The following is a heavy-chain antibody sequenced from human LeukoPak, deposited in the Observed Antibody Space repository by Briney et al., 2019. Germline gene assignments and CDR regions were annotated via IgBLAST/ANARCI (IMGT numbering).Heavy chain of an antibody. CDR1: GYTFTDYY. D-gene: IGHD3-22*01. J-gene: IGHJ4*02. CDR3: ARVSRLYYDSSGRIFDY. V-gene: IGHV1-2*02. Sequence: ASVKVSCKTSGYTFTDYYIHWVRQAPGQGPEWMGWINPNSGGTNYAQNLQGRITMTRDTSISTAYMELSRLRSDDTAVYYCARVSRLYYDSSGRIFDYWGQGTLVTVSS. CDR2: INPNSGGT.